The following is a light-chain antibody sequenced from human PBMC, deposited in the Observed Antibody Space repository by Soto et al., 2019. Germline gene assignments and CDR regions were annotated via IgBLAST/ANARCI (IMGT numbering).Light chain of an antibody. CDR2: EGT. J-gene: IGLJ1*01. V-gene: IGLV2-23*01. CDR3: CSYGKV. Sequence: QSALTQPASVSESPGQSIIISCTGISRSVDSYDFVSWYQQHPGKAPKLIIYEGTQRPSGVSNRFSGSKSDNAASLTISGLQAEDEADYYCCSYGKVFGTGTKVTVL. CDR1: SRSVDSYDF.